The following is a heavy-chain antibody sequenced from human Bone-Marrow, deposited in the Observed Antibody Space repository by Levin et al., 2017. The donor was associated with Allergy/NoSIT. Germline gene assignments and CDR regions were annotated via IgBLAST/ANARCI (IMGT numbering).Heavy chain of an antibody. CDR1: GFTSSTYA. D-gene: IGHD4-17*01. Sequence: GESLKISCAASGFTSSTYAMHWVRQAPGKGLEWVAVISYSGTKKYYEDSVKGRFTISRDTSKNMLSLQMNSLRAEDTAVYYCARDLNDYGDNIGFYNFYGMDVWGQGTTVTVSS. V-gene: IGHV3-30*04. CDR2: ISYSGTKK. J-gene: IGHJ6*02. CDR3: ARDLNDYGDNIGFYNFYGMDV.